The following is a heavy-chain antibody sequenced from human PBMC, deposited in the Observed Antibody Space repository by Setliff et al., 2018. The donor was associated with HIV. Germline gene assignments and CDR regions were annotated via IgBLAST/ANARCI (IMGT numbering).Heavy chain of an antibody. V-gene: IGHV1-8*02. J-gene: IGHJ4*02. CDR3: VSRQLGGVDF. CDR1: GGTFSSYA. Sequence: GASVKVSCKASGGTFSSYAISWVRQAPGQGLEWMGWMNPNTGDTGFAQRFQDRFIMTSDTATNTAFLELKSLTSDDTAVYYCVSRQLGGVDFWGQGTLVTVSS. CDR2: MNPNTGDT. D-gene: IGHD2-8*02.